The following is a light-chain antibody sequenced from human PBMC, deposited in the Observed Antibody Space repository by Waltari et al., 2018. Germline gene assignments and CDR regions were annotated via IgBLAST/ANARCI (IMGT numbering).Light chain of an antibody. CDR3: QQYKSYPVT. V-gene: IGKV1-5*03. CDR2: EAS. J-gene: IGKJ5*01. CDR1: QRIGKN. Sequence: DIQMTQSPTTLTASVGDRVTITCRASQRIGKNLAWYQQKPGKAPKLLIYEASNLERGVSSKISGSGSGTEFTLTISSLQPDDFATYYCQQYKSYPVTFGQGTRLQIK.